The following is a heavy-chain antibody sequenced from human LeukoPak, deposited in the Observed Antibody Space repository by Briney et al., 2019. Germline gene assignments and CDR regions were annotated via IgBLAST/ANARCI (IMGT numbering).Heavy chain of an antibody. CDR3: ARSGGYCSGGTCFHFDY. J-gene: IGHJ4*02. CDR1: GFSLSNARMG. D-gene: IGHD2-15*01. V-gene: IGHV2-26*01. CDR2: IFSNDEK. Sequence: SGPTLVNHTETLTLTCTVSGFSLSNARMGVSWIRQPPGKALEWLANIFSNDEKSYSTSLKSRLTISKDTSKSQVVLTMTNMDPVDTATYYCARSGGYCSGGTCFHFDYWGQGTLVTVSS.